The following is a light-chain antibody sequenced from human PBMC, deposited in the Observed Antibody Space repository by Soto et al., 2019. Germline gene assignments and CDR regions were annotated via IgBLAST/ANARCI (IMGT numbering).Light chain of an antibody. J-gene: IGKJ2*01. Sequence: EIVMTQSPATLSVSPGERATLSCRASRSLNGNLAWYQQKPGQAPRLLIYGVSTRATGIPGKFSGSGSGTEFTLTISSLQSEDFAVYYCQQYNDWPPYTFGQGTKLEIK. V-gene: IGKV3-15*01. CDR2: GVS. CDR1: RSLNGN. CDR3: QQYNDWPPYT.